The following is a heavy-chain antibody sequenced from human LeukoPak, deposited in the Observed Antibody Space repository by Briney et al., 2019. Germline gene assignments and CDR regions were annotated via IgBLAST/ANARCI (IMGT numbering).Heavy chain of an antibody. V-gene: IGHV4-31*03. CDR3: ASRPYSSSWYVDY. CDR2: ISYSGNT. Sequence: SETLSLTCTVSGGSISSGGSYWSWIRQHPGKGLEWIGYISYSGNTYNNPSLKSRISISVDTSKNQFSLKLSSVTAADTAVYYCASRPYSSSWYVDYWGQGTLVTVSS. J-gene: IGHJ4*02. CDR1: GGSISSGGSY. D-gene: IGHD6-13*01.